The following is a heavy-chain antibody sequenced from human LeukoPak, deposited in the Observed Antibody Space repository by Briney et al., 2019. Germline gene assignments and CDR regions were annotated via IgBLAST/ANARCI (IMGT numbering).Heavy chain of an antibody. V-gene: IGHV3-23*01. Sequence: GGSLRLSCAASGFTFSSYDMSWVRQAPGKGLEWVTAISGSGGSTYYADSVKGRFTISRDNSKNTLYLQMNSLRAEDTAVYYCAKYSPAYCSGGSCLNCFDYWGQGTLVTVSS. CDR3: AKYSPAYCSGGSCLNCFDY. J-gene: IGHJ4*02. CDR1: GFTFSSYD. D-gene: IGHD2-15*01. CDR2: ISGSGGST.